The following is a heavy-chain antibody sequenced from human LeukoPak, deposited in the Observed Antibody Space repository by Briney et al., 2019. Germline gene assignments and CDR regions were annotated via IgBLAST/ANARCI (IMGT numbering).Heavy chain of an antibody. V-gene: IGHV1-2*02. CDR2: INPNSGGT. CDR1: GYTFTGYY. Sequence: ASVTVSCKAPGYTFTGYYMHWVRQAPGQGLEWMGWINPNSGGTNYAQKFQGRVTMTRDTSISTAYMKLSRLRSDDTAVYYCARTGILWLEFDPWGQGTLVTVSS. J-gene: IGHJ5*02. D-gene: IGHD3-10*01. CDR3: ARTGILWLEFDP.